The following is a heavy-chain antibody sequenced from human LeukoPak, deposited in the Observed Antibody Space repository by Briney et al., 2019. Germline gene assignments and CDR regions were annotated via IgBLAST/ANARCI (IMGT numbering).Heavy chain of an antibody. Sequence: RRSLRLSCAASGFTFSSYAMSWVRHAPGKGLEWVSSISTTGGRAYYADSAKGRFTISRDNSKNTQYLQMNSRRAEDTAMYYCASQTSAKGFDGWGQGTLVTVSP. CDR1: GFTFSSYA. J-gene: IGHJ4*02. CDR2: ISTTGGRA. V-gene: IGHV3-23*01. D-gene: IGHD2-2*01. CDR3: ASQTSAKGFDG.